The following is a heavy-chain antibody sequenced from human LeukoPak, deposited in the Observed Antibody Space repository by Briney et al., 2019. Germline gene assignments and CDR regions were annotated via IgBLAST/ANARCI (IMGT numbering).Heavy chain of an antibody. CDR3: AKDQKDYVWGSDRLNWFDP. CDR1: GFTFSSYA. V-gene: IGHV3-23*01. J-gene: IGHJ5*02. CDR2: VSGSGSNT. Sequence: PGGSLRLSCAASGFTFSSYAMSWDRQAPGKGLEWVSGVSGSGSNTYYADSVKGRFTISRDNSKNTVYLQMNSLRAEDTAVYYCAKDQKDYVWGSDRLNWFDPWGQGTLVTVSS. D-gene: IGHD3-16*02.